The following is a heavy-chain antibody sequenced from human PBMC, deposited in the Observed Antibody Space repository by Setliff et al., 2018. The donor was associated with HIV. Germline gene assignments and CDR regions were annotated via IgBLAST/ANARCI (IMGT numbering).Heavy chain of an antibody. J-gene: IGHJ4*02. CDR3: ARVPSQGPYYYDSSGYSPFDY. D-gene: IGHD3-22*01. CDR1: GYTFSNYV. Sequence: ASVKVSCKASGYTFSNYVMQWVRQAPGQRLEWMGWINAGNGNTKYSQEFQGRVTITTDTSADTAYMELSSLRFEDTAVYYCARVPSQGPYYYDSSGYSPFDYWGQGTLVTVSS. V-gene: IGHV1-3*01. CDR2: INAGNGNT.